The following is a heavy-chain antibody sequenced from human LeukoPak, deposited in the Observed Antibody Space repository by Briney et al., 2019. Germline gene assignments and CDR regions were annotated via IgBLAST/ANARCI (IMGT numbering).Heavy chain of an antibody. J-gene: IGHJ4*02. D-gene: IGHD6-6*01. V-gene: IGHV3-21*01. CDR1: GFTFSSYS. CDR3: ARGPSQLDY. Sequence: PGGSLRLSCAASGFTFSSYSMNWVRQAPGKGLERVSSISSSSTYIYYADSMKGRFTISRDNAKNSLYLQMNSLRAEDTAVYYCARGPSQLDYWGQGTLVTVSS. CDR2: ISSSSTYI.